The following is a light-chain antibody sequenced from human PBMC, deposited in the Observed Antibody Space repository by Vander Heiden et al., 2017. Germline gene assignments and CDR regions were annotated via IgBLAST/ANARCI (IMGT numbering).Light chain of an antibody. CDR2: YNSDSDK. CDR1: SDINVVTYR. Sequence: QAVLTQPSSLSASPGASASLTCTLRSDINVVTYRIYWYQQKPGSPPQYLLTYNSDSDKQQGSGVPSRFSGSKDASANAGILLISGLQSEDEADYYCLIWHTSAWVFGGGTKLTVL. J-gene: IGLJ3*02. V-gene: IGLV5-45*03. CDR3: LIWHTSAWV.